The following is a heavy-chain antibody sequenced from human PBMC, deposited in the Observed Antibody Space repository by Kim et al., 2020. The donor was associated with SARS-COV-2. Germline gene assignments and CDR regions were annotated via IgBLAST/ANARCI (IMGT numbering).Heavy chain of an antibody. J-gene: IGHJ6*02. CDR1: GFTFSSYA. CDR3: ARDRYDSSGYSYGMDV. D-gene: IGHD3-22*01. CDR2: ISYDGSNK. Sequence: GGSLRLSCAASGFTFSSYAMHWVRQAPGKGLEWVAVISYDGSNKYYADSVKGRFTISRDNSKNTLYLQMNSLRSEDTAVYYCARDRYDSSGYSYGMDVWGQGTTVTVSS. V-gene: IGHV3-30*04.